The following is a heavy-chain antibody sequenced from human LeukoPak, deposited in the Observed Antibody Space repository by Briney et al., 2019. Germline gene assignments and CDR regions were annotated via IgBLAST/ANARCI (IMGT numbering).Heavy chain of an antibody. D-gene: IGHD1-7*01. V-gene: IGHV3-30*03. J-gene: IGHJ4*02. CDR1: GFTFSSYG. Sequence: PGGSLRLSCAASGFTFSSYGMHWVRQAPGKGLEWVAVISYDGSNKYYADSVKGRFTISRDNSKNTLYLQMNSLRAEDTAVYYCARSLSITGTKTVDYWGQGTLVTVSS. CDR2: ISYDGSNK. CDR3: ARSLSITGTKTVDY.